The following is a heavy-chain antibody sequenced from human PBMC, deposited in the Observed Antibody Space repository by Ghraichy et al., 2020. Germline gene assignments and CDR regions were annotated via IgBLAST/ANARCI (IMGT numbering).Heavy chain of an antibody. CDR3: AKDERGYYESGNYGWFDP. V-gene: IGHV3-23*01. J-gene: IGHJ5*02. CDR1: GFTFSSYA. Sequence: GGSLRLSCAASGFTFSSYAMAWVRQTPGKGLEWVSVISGSGDSTYYADSVKGWFTIARDNSKNTLYLQVNSLRAEDTALYYCAKDERGYYESGNYGWFDPWGQGTLVTVSS. CDR2: ISGSGDST. D-gene: IGHD3-10*01.